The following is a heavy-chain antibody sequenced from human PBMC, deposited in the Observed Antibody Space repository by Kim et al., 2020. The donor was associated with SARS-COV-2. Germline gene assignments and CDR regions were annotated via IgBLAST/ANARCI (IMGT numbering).Heavy chain of an antibody. J-gene: IGHJ4*02. CDR2: IYYSGST. CDR1: GGSISSYY. V-gene: IGHV4-59*01. CDR3: ARVARGGSYRVSAFDY. D-gene: IGHD1-26*01. Sequence: SETLSLTCTVSGGSISSYYWSWIRQPPGKGLEWIGYIYYSGSTNYNPSLKSRVTISVDTSKNQFSLKLSSVTDADTAVYYCARVARGGSYRVSAFDYWGQGTLVSVSS.